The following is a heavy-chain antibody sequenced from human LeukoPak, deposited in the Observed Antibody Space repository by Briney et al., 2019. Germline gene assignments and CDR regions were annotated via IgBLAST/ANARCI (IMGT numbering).Heavy chain of an antibody. V-gene: IGHV1-69*05. CDR1: GGTFSSYA. CDR3: ARDNCSSTSCYKSENWFDP. Sequence: GASVKVSCRASGGTFSSYAISWVRQAPGQGLEWREGIILILGTANYAQKFQGRVTITTDESTSTAYMELSSLRSEDTAVYYCARDNCSSTSCYKSENWFDPWGQGTLVTVSS. CDR2: IILILGTA. J-gene: IGHJ5*02. D-gene: IGHD2-2*02.